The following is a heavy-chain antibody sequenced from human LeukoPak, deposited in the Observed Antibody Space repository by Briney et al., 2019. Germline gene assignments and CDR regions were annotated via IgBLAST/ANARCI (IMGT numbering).Heavy chain of an antibody. Sequence: GGSLRLSCAASGFTVSSNYMSWVRQAPGQGLEWVSVIYSGGSTYYADSVRGRFTISRDNSKNTVSLQMESLRAEDTALYYCAKDYAVGSIDYWGQGTLVTVSS. J-gene: IGHJ4*02. CDR2: IYSGGST. D-gene: IGHD3-16*01. CDR1: GFTVSSNY. CDR3: AKDYAVGSIDY. V-gene: IGHV3-53*01.